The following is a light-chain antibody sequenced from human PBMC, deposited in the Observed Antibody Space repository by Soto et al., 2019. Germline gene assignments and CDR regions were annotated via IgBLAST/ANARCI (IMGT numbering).Light chain of an antibody. CDR1: QSISSY. CDR2: AAS. Sequence: DIQMTQSPSSLSASVGDRFTITCRASQSISSYLNWYQQKPGKAPKLLIYAASSLQSGVPSRFSGSGSGTDFTLTISSLQPEDFATYYCQQSYSTLRTFGQGTKVDI. J-gene: IGKJ1*01. CDR3: QQSYSTLRT. V-gene: IGKV1-39*01.